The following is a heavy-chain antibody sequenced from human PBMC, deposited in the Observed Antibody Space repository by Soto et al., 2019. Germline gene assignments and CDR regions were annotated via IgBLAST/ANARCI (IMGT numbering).Heavy chain of an antibody. Sequence: QVQLQESGPGLVKPSETLALTCTVSGGPIKNYYWSWIRQPPGKGLEWIGYIFDSGTTSYNPSLRSRVTISIDTSRNQFSLKLSSVTAADTAVYYCAREGYGSGSYYFYYYMDVWGKGTTVTVSS. J-gene: IGHJ6*03. V-gene: IGHV4-59*01. CDR1: GGPIKNYY. D-gene: IGHD3-10*01. CDR3: AREGYGSGSYYFYYYMDV. CDR2: IFDSGTT.